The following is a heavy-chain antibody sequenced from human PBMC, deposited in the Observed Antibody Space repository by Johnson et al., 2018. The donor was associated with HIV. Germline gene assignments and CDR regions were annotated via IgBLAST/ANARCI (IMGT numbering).Heavy chain of an antibody. Sequence: QVQLVESGGGVVQPGRSLRLSCAASGFTLSKYAMHWVRQAPGKGLEWVAVISFDGSNKYNADSVKGRFIISRDNSQNTLSLQMHGLRAEDTAVYYCARERARQELGLDGAFDIWGQGTTVSVS. CDR3: ARERARQELGLDGAFDI. J-gene: IGHJ3*02. CDR2: ISFDGSNK. D-gene: IGHD6-13*01. V-gene: IGHV3-30*04. CDR1: GFTLSKYA.